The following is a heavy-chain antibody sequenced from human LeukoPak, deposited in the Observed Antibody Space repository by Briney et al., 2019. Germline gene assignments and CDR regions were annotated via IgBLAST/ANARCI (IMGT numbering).Heavy chain of an antibody. D-gene: IGHD3-22*01. V-gene: IGHV4-4*07. CDR1: GGSISSYY. CDR3: ARDPVSSDSGYYYLNWFDP. CDR2: IYTSGST. Sequence: SETLSLTCTVPGGSISSYYWSWIRQPAGKGLEWIGRIYTSGSTNYNPSLKSRVTMSVDTSKNQFSLKLSTVTAADTAVYYCARDPVSSDSGYYYLNWFDPWGQGTLVTVSS. J-gene: IGHJ5*02.